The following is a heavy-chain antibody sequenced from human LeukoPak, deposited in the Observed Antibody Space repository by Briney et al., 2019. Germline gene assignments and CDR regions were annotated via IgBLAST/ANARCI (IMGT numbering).Heavy chain of an antibody. V-gene: IGHV1-69*04. CDR1: GGTFSSYA. CDR3: ARDGDSGSYYPYYFDY. D-gene: IGHD1-26*01. J-gene: IGHJ4*02. Sequence: GASVKVSCKASGGTFSSYAISWVRQAPGQGLEWMGRIIPILGIANYARKFQGRVTITADKSTSTAYMELSSLRSEDTAVYYCARDGDSGSYYPYYFDYWGQGTLVTVSS. CDR2: IIPILGIA.